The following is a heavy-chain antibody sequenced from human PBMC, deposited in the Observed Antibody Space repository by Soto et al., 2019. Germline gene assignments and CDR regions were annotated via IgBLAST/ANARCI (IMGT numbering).Heavy chain of an antibody. V-gene: IGHV3-23*01. CDR3: AKVGYQLPQDYYYYYGMDV. D-gene: IGHD2-2*01. J-gene: IGHJ6*02. Sequence: GGSLRLSCAASGFTFSSYAMSWVRQAPGKGLEWVSAISGSGGSTYYADSGKGRLTIPRDNSKNTLYLQMNSLRAEDTAVYYCAKVGYQLPQDYYYYYGMDVWGQGTTVTVSS. CDR1: GFTFSSYA. CDR2: ISGSGGST.